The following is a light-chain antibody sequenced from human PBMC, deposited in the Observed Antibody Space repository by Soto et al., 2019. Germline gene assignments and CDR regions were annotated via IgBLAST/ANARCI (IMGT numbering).Light chain of an antibody. CDR1: QGVSRY. V-gene: IGKV1-9*01. Sequence: IQLTQSPSSLSASVGDSVTITCRASQGVSRYLSWYEQKPGRAPILLISAASTLQSGVPARFSGSGAGTDFTLSITRLQPEDFATYYCQQLNTYPVTFGGGAKGEIK. CDR3: QQLNTYPVT. J-gene: IGKJ4*01. CDR2: AAS.